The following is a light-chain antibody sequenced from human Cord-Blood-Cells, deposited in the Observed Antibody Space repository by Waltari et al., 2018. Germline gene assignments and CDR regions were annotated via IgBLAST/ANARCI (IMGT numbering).Light chain of an antibody. Sequence: SELTQDPAVSVALGQTVRITCHGDSLRSYYASWYQPKPGQAPVLVIYGKNNRPSGIPDRFSGSSSGNTASLTITGAQSEDEADYYCNSLDSGGNHWMFGGGTKLTVL. CDR2: GKN. V-gene: IGLV3-19*01. J-gene: IGLJ3*02. CDR1: SLRSYY. CDR3: NSLDSGGNHWM.